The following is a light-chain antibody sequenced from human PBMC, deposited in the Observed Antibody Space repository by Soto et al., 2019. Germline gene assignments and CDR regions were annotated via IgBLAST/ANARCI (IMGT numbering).Light chain of an antibody. CDR2: KAS. J-gene: IGKJ1*01. Sequence: DIQMTQSPSTLSASVGDRVTITCRASQSISSWLAWYQQKPGTAPKLLIYKASTLQTGVPSRFSGSGSGTELTLPISSLQPDDFATYYCQQYNDNWTFGQGTKVEIK. V-gene: IGKV1-5*03. CDR3: QQYNDNWT. CDR1: QSISSW.